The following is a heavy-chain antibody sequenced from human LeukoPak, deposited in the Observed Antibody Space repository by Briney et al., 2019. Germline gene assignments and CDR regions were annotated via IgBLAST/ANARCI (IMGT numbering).Heavy chain of an antibody. D-gene: IGHD3-9*01. J-gene: IGHJ4*02. Sequence: SETLSLTYGVSGGSISGTNWWSWVRQPPGQGLERIGEISLAGQTNFNPSLNGRVTMSLDKSSNKLYLHLTSVTAADTATYFCSRESGPFRPFGCWGQGTLVIVSS. CDR3: SRESGPFRPFGC. V-gene: IGHV4/OR15-8*02. CDR2: ISLAGQT. CDR1: GGSISGTNW.